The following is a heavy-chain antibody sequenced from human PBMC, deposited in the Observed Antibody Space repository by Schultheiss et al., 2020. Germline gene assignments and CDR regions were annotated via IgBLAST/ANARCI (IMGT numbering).Heavy chain of an antibody. CDR1: GYSFTNYW. J-gene: IGHJ4*02. CDR2: IYPGDSDT. CDR3: ARRDMLRGATVLDY. D-gene: IGHD3-10*01. Sequence: GESLKISCKGSGYSFTNYWIGWVRQMPGKGLEWMGIIYPGDSDTRYSPSFQGHVIISADKSISTVYLQWSSLKASDTAMYYCARRDMLRGATVLDYWGQGTLVTVSS. V-gene: IGHV5-51*01.